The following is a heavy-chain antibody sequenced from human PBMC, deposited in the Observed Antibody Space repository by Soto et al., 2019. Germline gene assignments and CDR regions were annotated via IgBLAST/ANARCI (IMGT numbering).Heavy chain of an antibody. J-gene: IGHJ6*04. CDR2: ISYDGSNK. CDR1: GFTFSSYA. D-gene: IGHD2-2*01. Sequence: QVQLVESGGGVVQPGRSLRLSCAASGFTFSSYAMHWVRQAPGKGLEWVAVISYDGSNKYYADSVKGRFTISRDNSKNTLYLQMNSLRAEDTAVYYCARDRGYCSSTSCYAGIYYYYYGMDVWGKGTTVTVSS. CDR3: ARDRGYCSSTSCYAGIYYYYYGMDV. V-gene: IGHV3-30-3*01.